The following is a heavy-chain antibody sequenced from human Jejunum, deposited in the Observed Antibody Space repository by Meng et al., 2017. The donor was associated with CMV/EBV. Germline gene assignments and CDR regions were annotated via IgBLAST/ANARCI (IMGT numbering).Heavy chain of an antibody. D-gene: IGHD3-22*01. Sequence: TLSDYFMTWIRQSPGKGLEWVAYIGSRGGSTYYADSVKGRFTISKDNAKNSLYLQMNSLRGEDTGIYYCARWFSDYYDSSARFDYWGQGTLVTVSS. J-gene: IGHJ4*02. V-gene: IGHV3-11*01. CDR3: ARWFSDYYDSSARFDY. CDR1: TLSDYF. CDR2: IGSRGGST.